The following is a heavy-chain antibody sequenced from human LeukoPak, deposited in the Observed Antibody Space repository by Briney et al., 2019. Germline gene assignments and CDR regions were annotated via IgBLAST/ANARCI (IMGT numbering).Heavy chain of an antibody. CDR2: ISAYKGNT. CDR1: GYTVTSYV. D-gene: IGHD2-8*01. CDR3: ARGQKYPNGVDFDY. J-gene: IGHJ4*01. Sequence: ASVNVSGKASGYTVTSYVISGVRQAPGQGREWMGWISAYKGNTNYAQKLQGRVTMTTDTSTRTDYMELRSLRSDDPAVYYCARGQKYPNGVDFDYWGXXXLVTVSS. V-gene: IGHV1-18*01.